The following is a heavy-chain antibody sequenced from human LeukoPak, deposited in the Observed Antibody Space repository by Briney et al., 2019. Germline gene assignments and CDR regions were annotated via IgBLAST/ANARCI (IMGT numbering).Heavy chain of an antibody. CDR3: ARFFGSYYYDSSGYSDAFDI. V-gene: IGHV1-8*01. D-gene: IGHD3-22*01. J-gene: IGHJ3*02. CDR2: MNPNSGNT. CDR1: GYTFTSYD. Sequence: ASVNVSCKASGYTFTSYDINWVRQATGQGLEWMGWMNPNSGNTGYAQKFQGRVTMTRNTSMSTACMELSSLRSEDTAVYYCARFFGSYYYDSSGYSDAFDIWGQGTMVTVSS.